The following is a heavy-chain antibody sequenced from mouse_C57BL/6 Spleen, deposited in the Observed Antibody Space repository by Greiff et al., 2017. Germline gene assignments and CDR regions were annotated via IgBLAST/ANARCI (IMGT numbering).Heavy chain of an antibody. CDR1: GYTFTSYW. CDR2: IDPSDSYT. Sequence: VQLQQPGAELVMPGASVKLSCKASGYTFTSYWMHWVKQRPGQGLEWIGEIDPSDSYTNYNQKFKGKSTLTVDKSSSTAYMQLSSLTSEDSAVYYCVRGGYSNPFAYWGQGTLVTVSA. CDR3: VRGGYSNPFAY. D-gene: IGHD2-5*01. V-gene: IGHV1-69*01. J-gene: IGHJ3*01.